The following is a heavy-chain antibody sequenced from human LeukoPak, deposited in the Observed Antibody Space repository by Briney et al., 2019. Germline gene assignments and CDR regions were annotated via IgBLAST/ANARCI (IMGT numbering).Heavy chain of an antibody. CDR2: INPNSGGT. CDR1: GYTFTSYY. Sequence: GASVKVSCKASGYTFTSYYMHWVRQAPGQGLEWMGWINPNSGGTNYAQKFQGRVTMTRDTSISTAYMELSRLRSDDTAVYYCASEFRYCSGGSCYYYGMDVWGQGTTVTVSS. J-gene: IGHJ6*02. CDR3: ASEFRYCSGGSCYYYGMDV. D-gene: IGHD2-15*01. V-gene: IGHV1-2*02.